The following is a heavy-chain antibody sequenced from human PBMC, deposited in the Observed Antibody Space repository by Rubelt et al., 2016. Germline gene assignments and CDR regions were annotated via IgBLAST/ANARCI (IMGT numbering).Heavy chain of an antibody. V-gene: IGHV4-59*01. CDR2: IYYSGST. Sequence: QVQLQESGPGLVKPSETLSLTCTVSDGSINNYYWSWIRQPPGKGLEWIGYIYYSGSTNYNPSLKSRVTISVDNSKNQRSLNLYAGTAADTAVDLCARVERAGLLWNVWGQGTAVTVSS. CDR1: DGSINNYY. D-gene: IGHD3-10*01. CDR3: ARVERAGLLWNV. J-gene: IGHJ6*02.